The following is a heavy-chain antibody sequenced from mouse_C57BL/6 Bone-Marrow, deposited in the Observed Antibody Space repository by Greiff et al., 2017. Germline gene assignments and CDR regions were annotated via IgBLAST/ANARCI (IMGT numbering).Heavy chain of an antibody. CDR1: GFSLTSYG. CDR2: IWSDGST. V-gene: IGHV2-6-1*01. J-gene: IGHJ4*01. D-gene: IGHD5-1-1*01. Sequence: VKLVASGPGLVAPSQSLSITCTVSGFSLTSYGVHWVRQPPGKGLEWLVVIWSDGSTTYNSAHKSRLSISKDNSKSQVSLKMNSLQTDDTAMYYCARHAIPSPIGYAMDYWGQGTSVPFSS. CDR3: ARHAIPSPIGYAMDY.